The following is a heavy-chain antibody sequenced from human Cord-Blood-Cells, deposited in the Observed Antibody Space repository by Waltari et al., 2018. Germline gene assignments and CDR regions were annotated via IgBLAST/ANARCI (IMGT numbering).Heavy chain of an antibody. V-gene: IGHV4-34*01. CDR3: ARDVADCSGGSCYHAFDI. Sequence: QVQLQQWGAGPLKPSETLSLTCAVYGGSFSGYYWSWIRQPPGKGLEWIGEINHSGSTNYNPSLKSRVTISVDTSKNQFSLKLSSVTAADTAVYYCARDVADCSGGSCYHAFDIWGQGTMVTVSS. J-gene: IGHJ3*02. CDR1: GGSFSGYY. CDR2: INHSGST. D-gene: IGHD2-15*01.